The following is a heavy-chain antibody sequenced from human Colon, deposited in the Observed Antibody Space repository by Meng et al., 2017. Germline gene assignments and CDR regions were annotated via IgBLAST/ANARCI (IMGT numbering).Heavy chain of an antibody. D-gene: IGHD2-15*01. Sequence: QGHLLQSGPEVKKPGAAVSVSCKASGYTFGSYGICWVRQAPGQGLEWMGWFVNYVDTYPAPKFQGRVTMTTDTHTNTAFMELRSLTSDDTAVYYCASGTPGRSYCDYWGQGTLVTVSS. J-gene: IGHJ4*02. V-gene: IGHV1-18*01. CDR1: GYTFGSYG. CDR3: ASGTPGRSYCDY. CDR2: FVNYVDT.